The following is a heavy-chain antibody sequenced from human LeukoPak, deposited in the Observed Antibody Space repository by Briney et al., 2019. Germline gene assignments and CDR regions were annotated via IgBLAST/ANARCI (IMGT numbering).Heavy chain of an antibody. CDR2: ISPYSGNT. Sequence: ASVKVSCKASGYTFTSYGISWVRQAPGQGLEWMGWISPYSGNTNYAQKLQDRVSMTTDTSTNTAYLELRSLRSDDTAVYYCARGWDSSRWPVFDNWGQGSLVTVSS. V-gene: IGHV1-18*01. J-gene: IGHJ4*02. CDR3: ARGWDSSRWPVFDN. D-gene: IGHD6-13*01. CDR1: GYTFTSYG.